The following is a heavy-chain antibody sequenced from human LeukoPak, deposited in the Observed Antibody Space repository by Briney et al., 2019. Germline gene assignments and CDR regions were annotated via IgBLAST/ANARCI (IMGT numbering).Heavy chain of an antibody. CDR3: ASWGGGSYPGY. Sequence: GGSLRLSCAASGFTFSSYGMSWVRQAPGKGLEWVPGISGSGVSAYYADSVKGRFTISRDNSKNTLFLQMNSLRAEDTAVYYCASWGGGSYPGYWGQGTLVTVSS. V-gene: IGHV3-23*01. J-gene: IGHJ4*02. D-gene: IGHD1-26*01. CDR1: GFTFSSYG. CDR2: ISGSGVSA.